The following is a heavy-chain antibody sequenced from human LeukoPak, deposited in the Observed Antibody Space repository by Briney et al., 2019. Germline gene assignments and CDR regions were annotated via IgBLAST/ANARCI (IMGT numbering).Heavy chain of an antibody. CDR3: ARKRLRIRNWFDP. CDR1: GYTFTGYY. D-gene: IGHD3-16*01. J-gene: IGHJ5*02. CDR2: INPNSGGT. V-gene: IGHV1-2*02. Sequence: ASVKVSCKASGYTFTGYYMHWVRQAPGQGLEWMGWINPNSGGTNYAQKFQGRVTMTRGTSISTAYMELSRLIFDDTAVYYCARKRLRIRNWFDPWGQGTLVTVSS.